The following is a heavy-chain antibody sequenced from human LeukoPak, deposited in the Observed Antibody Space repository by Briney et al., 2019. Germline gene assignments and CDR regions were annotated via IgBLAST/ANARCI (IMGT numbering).Heavy chain of an antibody. Sequence: AGGSLRLSCAASGFTFSSYAMTWVRQAPGKGLEWVSANNENGGSTQYADSVKGRFTISRDNSKNTLYLQMNSLRAEDTAVYYCARASGTDATGYVQIDLWGQGTLVTVSS. V-gene: IGHV3-23*01. CDR1: GFTFSSYA. CDR3: ARASGTDATGYVQIDL. D-gene: IGHD3-9*01. CDR2: NNENGGST. J-gene: IGHJ5*02.